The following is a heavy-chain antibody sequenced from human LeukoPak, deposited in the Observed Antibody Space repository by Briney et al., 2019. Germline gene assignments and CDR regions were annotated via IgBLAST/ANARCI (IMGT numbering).Heavy chain of an antibody. CDR2: ISYDGSNK. CDR1: GFTFSSYA. D-gene: IGHD2-21*01. CDR3: ARPGCGGNCYYRMDV. J-gene: IGHJ6*04. Sequence: GGSLRLSCATSGFTFSSYAMHWVRQAPGKGLEWVAVISYDGSNKYYADSVKGRFAISRDNSRNTLFLQMNSLRADDTAVYYCARPGCGGNCYYRMDVWGKGTTVTVSS. V-gene: IGHV3-30*07.